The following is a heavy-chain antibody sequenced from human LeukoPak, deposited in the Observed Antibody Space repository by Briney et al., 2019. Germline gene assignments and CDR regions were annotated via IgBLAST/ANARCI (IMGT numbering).Heavy chain of an antibody. Sequence: GASVKVSCKASGYTFTSYGISWVRQAPGQGLEWMGWISAYNGNTNYAQKLQDRVTMTTDTSTSTAYMELRSLRSDDTAVYYCARYYGSGSYPASDYWGQGTLVTVSS. CDR2: ISAYNGNT. CDR3: ARYYGSGSYPASDY. CDR1: GYTFTSYG. D-gene: IGHD3-10*01. V-gene: IGHV1-18*01. J-gene: IGHJ4*02.